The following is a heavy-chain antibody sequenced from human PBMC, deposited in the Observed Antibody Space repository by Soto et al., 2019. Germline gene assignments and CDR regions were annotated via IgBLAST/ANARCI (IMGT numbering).Heavy chain of an antibody. D-gene: IGHD6-13*01. V-gene: IGHV1-3*01. CDR3: ARSPGQQLVPDGYYYYMDV. CDR2: INAGNGNT. Sequence: QVQLVQSGAEVKKPGASVKVSCKASGYTFTSYAMHWVRQAPGQRLEWMGWINAGNGNTKYSQKFQGRVTITRDTSASTAYMELSSMRYEDTAVYYCARSPGQQLVPDGYYYYMDVWGKGTTVTVSS. J-gene: IGHJ6*03. CDR1: GYTFTSYA.